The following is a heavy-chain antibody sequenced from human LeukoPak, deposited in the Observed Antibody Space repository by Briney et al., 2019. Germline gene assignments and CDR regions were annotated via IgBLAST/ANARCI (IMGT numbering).Heavy chain of an antibody. CDR2: IYHSGST. CDR3: ASTKPVTPFDY. Sequence: SETLSLTCTVAGGSISSYYWSWVRQPPGKGLEWIGSIYHSGSTYYNPSLKSRVTISVDTSKNQFSLKLSSVTAADTAVYYCASTKPVTPFDYWGQGTLVTVSS. J-gene: IGHJ4*02. CDR1: GGSISSYY. D-gene: IGHD4-17*01. V-gene: IGHV4-59*08.